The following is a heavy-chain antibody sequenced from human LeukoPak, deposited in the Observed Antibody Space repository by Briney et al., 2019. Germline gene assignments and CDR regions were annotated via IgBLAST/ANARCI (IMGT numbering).Heavy chain of an antibody. J-gene: IGHJ4*02. CDR3: AWRRYYYGSGSYYRGPVIY. CDR2: MHTNSGNT. CDR1: GYTFTSYD. D-gene: IGHD3-10*01. V-gene: IGHV1-8*01. Sequence: ASVTVSCTASGYTFTSYDINWVRQAAGQGLEWMGWMHTNSGNTGYAKKFQGSVTMARNTSISTAYMELSSLRSEDTAVYCCAWRRYYYGSGSYYRGPVIYGGQGTLVTVSS.